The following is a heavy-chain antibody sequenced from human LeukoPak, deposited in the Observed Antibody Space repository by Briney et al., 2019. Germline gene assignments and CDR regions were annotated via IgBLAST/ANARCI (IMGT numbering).Heavy chain of an antibody. J-gene: IGHJ4*02. V-gene: IGHV5-51*01. CDR1: GYSFTCFS. CDR3: ARLYNTYSSTWSDY. CDR2: INPSNSDA. Sequence: GESLQISCTGSGYSFTCFSIGWVRQMPGKGLEWLGLINPSNSDARYSPSFQGQVTMSADRSTSAAYLQWSSLKASDTAMYYCARLYNTYSSTWSDYWGQGTLVIVSS. D-gene: IGHD6-13*01.